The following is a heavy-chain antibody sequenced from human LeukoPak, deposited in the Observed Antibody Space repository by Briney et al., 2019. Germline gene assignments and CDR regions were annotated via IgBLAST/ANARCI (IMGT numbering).Heavy chain of an antibody. D-gene: IGHD2-21*02. Sequence: PSETLSLTCAVYGGSFSGYYWSWIRQPPGKGLEWIGEINHSGSTNYNPSLKSRVTISVDTSKNQFSLKLSSVTAADTAVYYCARDHTVTALGVWGKGTTVTVSS. CDR1: GGSFSGYY. V-gene: IGHV4-34*01. CDR3: ARDHTVTALGV. J-gene: IGHJ6*04. CDR2: INHSGST.